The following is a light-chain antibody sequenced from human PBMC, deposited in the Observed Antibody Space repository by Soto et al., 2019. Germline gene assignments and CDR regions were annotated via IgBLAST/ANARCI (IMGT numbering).Light chain of an antibody. CDR2: EVS. J-gene: IGLJ7*01. V-gene: IGLV2-14*01. Sequence: QSALTQPASVSGSPGQSITISCTGTSSDVGGYNYVSWYQQHPGKAPKLMIYEVSNRPSGVSNRFSGSKSGNTASLTISGLQAEDEADYYCSSCTSSSTVLFGGGTQLTVL. CDR3: SSCTSSSTVL. CDR1: SSDVGGYNY.